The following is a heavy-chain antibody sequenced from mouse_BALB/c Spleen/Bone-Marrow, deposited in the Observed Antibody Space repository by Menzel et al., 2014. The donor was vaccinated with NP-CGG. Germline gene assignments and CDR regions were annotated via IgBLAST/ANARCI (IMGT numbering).Heavy chain of an antibody. CDR3: ARSGDSSGYGFAY. V-gene: IGHV1S56*01. D-gene: IGHD3-2*01. J-gene: IGHJ3*01. Sequence: QVQLKESGPELVKPGALVKISCKASGYTFTSYDINWVKQRPGQGLEWIGWIYPGDGSTKYNEKFKGKATLTADKSSSTAYMQLSRLTSENSAVYFCARSGDSSGYGFAYWGQGTLVTVSA. CDR2: IYPGDGST. CDR1: GYTFTSYD.